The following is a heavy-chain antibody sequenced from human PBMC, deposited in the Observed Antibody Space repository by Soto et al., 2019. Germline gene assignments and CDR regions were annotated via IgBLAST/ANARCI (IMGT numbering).Heavy chain of an antibody. Sequence: LRLSCAASGFMFRSYAMHWVRQAPGKGLEWVAGIWYDGSTKYYGDSVKGRYSISRDNSKNMLDLQMNSLRAEDTAVYYCARVASSSSWHIPHFDQWGQGTLVTVSS. CDR1: GFMFRSYA. CDR2: IWYDGSTK. V-gene: IGHV3-33*01. D-gene: IGHD6-13*01. CDR3: ARVASSSSWHIPHFDQ. J-gene: IGHJ4*02.